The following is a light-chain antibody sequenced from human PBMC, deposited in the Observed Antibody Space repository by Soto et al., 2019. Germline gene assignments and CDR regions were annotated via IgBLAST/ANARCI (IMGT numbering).Light chain of an antibody. V-gene: IGKV1-33*01. CDR3: QQYDNLLPIT. J-gene: IGKJ5*01. CDR2: DAS. CDR1: QDIAKN. Sequence: IQMTQSPSSLSASVGDRVTITCQASQDIAKNLNWYQQKPGKAPKLLIYDASSLQTGVPSRFCGSGSATHFTFTISSLQSEDIATDYCQQYDNLLPITFGQGTRLEIK.